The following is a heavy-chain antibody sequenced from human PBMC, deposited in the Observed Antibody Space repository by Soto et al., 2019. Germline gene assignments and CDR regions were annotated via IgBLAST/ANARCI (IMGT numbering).Heavy chain of an antibody. CDR2: IHLIDSDT. CDR1: GYSFSNYW. CDR3: VRPVGLTTVVTPAALDI. D-gene: IGHD4-17*01. J-gene: IGHJ3*02. Sequence: PGESLKISCKGSGYSFSNYWIGWVRQMPGKGLEWLGIIHLIDSDTRYSPYFQGQVTISADKSIITAYLEWSSLKASDTAMYYCVRPVGLTTVVTPAALDIWGQGTMVTVSS. V-gene: IGHV5-51*01.